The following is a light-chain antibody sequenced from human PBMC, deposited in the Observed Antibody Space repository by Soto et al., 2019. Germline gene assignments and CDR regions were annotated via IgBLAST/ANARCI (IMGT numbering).Light chain of an antibody. V-gene: IGLV3-21*04. CDR1: NIGSKS. CDR2: YDS. CDR3: PVWDSSSDDLYV. J-gene: IGLJ1*01. Sequence: SYELTQPPSVSVAPGKTARITCGGNNIGSKSVHWYQQKPGQAPVLVIYYDSDRPSGIPERFSGSNSGNTATLTISRVEAGDEADYYCPVWDSSSDDLYVFGTGTKVTVL.